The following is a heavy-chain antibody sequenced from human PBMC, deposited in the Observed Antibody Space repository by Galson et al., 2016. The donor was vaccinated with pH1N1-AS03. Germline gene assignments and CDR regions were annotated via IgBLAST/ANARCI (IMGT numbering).Heavy chain of an antibody. J-gene: IGHJ4*02. Sequence: TASGDSIINSYWSWIRHSPGNALEWIVYVYYSGSTNYNPSLKSRVTISVDTSKNQFSLNLGSVTAADKAVYYCSSTVVAGWWYYFDYWGQGTLVTVSS. D-gene: IGHD2-8*02. CDR1: GDSIINSY. V-gene: IGHV4-59*01. CDR2: VYYSGST. CDR3: SSTVVAGWWYYFDY.